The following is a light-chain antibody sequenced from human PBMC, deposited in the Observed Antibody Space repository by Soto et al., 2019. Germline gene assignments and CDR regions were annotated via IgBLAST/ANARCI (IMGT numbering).Light chain of an antibody. Sequence: DIQMTQSPSSLSTSVGDRVTITCRASQTISSYLNWYQQKPGKAPKLLIYAASRLQSGVPSRFSGSGSGTDFTLTISSLQPGDFATYYCQQTYTTPWTFGQGTKVDIK. CDR2: AAS. CDR1: QTISSY. V-gene: IGKV1-39*01. CDR3: QQTYTTPWT. J-gene: IGKJ1*01.